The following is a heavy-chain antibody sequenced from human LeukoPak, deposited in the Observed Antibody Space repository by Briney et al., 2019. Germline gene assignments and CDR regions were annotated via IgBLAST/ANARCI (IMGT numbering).Heavy chain of an antibody. Sequence: PSETLSLTCTVSGGSISSYYWSWIRQPPGKGLEWIGEINHSGSTNYNPSLKSRVTISVDTSKNQFSLKLSSVTAADTAVYYCARGCSTSWRKYYFDYWGQGTLVTVSS. D-gene: IGHD2-2*01. CDR2: INHSGST. CDR3: ARGCSTSWRKYYFDY. J-gene: IGHJ4*02. V-gene: IGHV4-34*01. CDR1: GGSISSYY.